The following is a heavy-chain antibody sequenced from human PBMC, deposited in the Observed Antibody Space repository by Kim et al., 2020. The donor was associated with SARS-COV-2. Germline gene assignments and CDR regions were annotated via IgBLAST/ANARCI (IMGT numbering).Heavy chain of an antibody. D-gene: IGHD3-10*01. V-gene: IGHV4-39*01. CDR1: GGSISSSSYY. CDR2: IYYSGST. Sequence: SETLSLTCTVSGGSISSSSYYWGWIRQPPGKGLEWIGSIYYSGSTYYNPSLKSRVTISVDTSKNQFSLKLSSVTAADTAVYYCASQGLLWFGELLSLNWFDPWGQGTLVTVSS. CDR3: ASQGLLWFGELLSLNWFDP. J-gene: IGHJ5*02.